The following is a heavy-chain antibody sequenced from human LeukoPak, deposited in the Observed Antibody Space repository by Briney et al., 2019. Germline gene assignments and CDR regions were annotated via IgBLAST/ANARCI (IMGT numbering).Heavy chain of an antibody. CDR2: IYYSGST. Sequence: SETLSLTCTVSGGSISSYYWRWIRQPPGTGLEWIGYIYYSGSTNYNPSLKSRVTISVDTSKNQFSLKLSSVTAADTAVYYCARGGPYYDFWSRPYYYYGMDVWGQGTTVTVSS. CDR3: ARGGPYYDFWSRPYYYYGMDV. V-gene: IGHV4-59*01. D-gene: IGHD3-3*01. J-gene: IGHJ6*02. CDR1: GGSISSYY.